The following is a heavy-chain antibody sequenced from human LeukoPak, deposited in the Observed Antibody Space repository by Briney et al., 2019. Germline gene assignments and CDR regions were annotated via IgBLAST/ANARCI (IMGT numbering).Heavy chain of an antibody. CDR2: LFDSVRT. V-gene: IGHV4-59*11. D-gene: IGHD5-18*01. J-gene: IGHJ4*02. CDR1: GGSITSHY. CDR3: ATIKRGSIFGYFDF. Sequence: SETLSLTCTVSGGSITSHYWSWVRQPPGKGLEWIAYLFDSVRTKDNPSLKSRLTLSADTSKNQFTLRLNSVTAADTAVYYCATIKRGSIFGYFDFWGQGIKVTVSS.